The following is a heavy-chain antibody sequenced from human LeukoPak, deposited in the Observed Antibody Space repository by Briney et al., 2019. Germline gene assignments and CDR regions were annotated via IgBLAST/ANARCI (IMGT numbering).Heavy chain of an antibody. CDR2: IYSGGST. Sequence: GGSLRLSCAASGFSFSSYYMTWVRQAPGKGLEWVSVIYSGGSTYYAHSVKGRVAISRDNSNNTVFLQMNIVRAEDTAVYYCARSYSNHLFGMDVWGQGTTVTVSS. CDR3: ARSYSNHLFGMDV. CDR1: GFSFSSYY. V-gene: IGHV3-66*01. J-gene: IGHJ6*02. D-gene: IGHD4-11*01.